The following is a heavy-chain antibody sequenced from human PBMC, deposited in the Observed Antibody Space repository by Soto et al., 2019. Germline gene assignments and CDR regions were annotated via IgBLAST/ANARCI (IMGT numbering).Heavy chain of an antibody. Sequence: PSETLSLTCAVSGGSIYSNDYYWGWIRQPPAKGLEWIGNIDYNGVTSYNPSLKTRVTISRDTSRNQFSLKLTSVTAADTALYSCGKVSGAATKITDSDSWGPGILVNVSS. CDR2: IDYNGVT. CDR1: GGSIYSNDYY. V-gene: IGHV4-39*01. J-gene: IGHJ4*02. CDR3: GKVSGAATKITDSDS. D-gene: IGHD2-15*01.